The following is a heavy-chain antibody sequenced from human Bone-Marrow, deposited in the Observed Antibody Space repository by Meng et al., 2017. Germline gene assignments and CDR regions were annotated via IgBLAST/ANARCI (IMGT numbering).Heavy chain of an antibody. CDR2: ISSSSTYI. V-gene: IGHV3-21*01. Sequence: GESLKISCAASGFIFSSYGMSWVRQAPGKGLEWVSSISSSSTYIYYADSMKGRFTISRDNAKNSLYLQMNSLRAEDTAVYYCARDADWVIFDHWGQGALVTVSS. J-gene: IGHJ4*02. CDR3: ARDADWVIFDH. CDR1: GFIFSSYG. D-gene: IGHD3-9*01.